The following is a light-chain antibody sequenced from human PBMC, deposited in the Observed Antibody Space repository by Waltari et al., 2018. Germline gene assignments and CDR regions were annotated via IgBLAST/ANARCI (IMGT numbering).Light chain of an antibody. CDR2: NDN. CDR1: NSNIGGNF. Sequence: SCSGSNSNIGGNFVNWYQQLPGKAPKLLIYNDNQGPSGVPDRFSASKSGTSAALAITGLQSEDEADYYCAVWDDSLGGVFGGGTKLTVL. V-gene: IGLV1-44*01. CDR3: AVWDDSLGGV. J-gene: IGLJ3*02.